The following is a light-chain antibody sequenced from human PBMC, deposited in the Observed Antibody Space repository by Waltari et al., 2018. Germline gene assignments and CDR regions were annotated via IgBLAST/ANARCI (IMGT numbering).Light chain of an antibody. CDR2: TNN. CDR3: AAWDDSLNGWV. CDR1: NSNIGSHL. V-gene: IGLV1-44*01. Sequence: QSVLTQPPSASVTPGQRVTISCSGRNSNIGSHLVNWYQQLPGTAPNRLIYTNNQRPSGVPDRCSGSKSGTSATLAIGGLRSADEADYYCAAWDDSLNGWVFGGGTKLTVL. J-gene: IGLJ3*02.